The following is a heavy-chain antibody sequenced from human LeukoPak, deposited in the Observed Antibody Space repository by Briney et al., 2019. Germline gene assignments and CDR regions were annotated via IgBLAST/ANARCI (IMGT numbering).Heavy chain of an antibody. D-gene: IGHD1-1*01. CDR1: GFTFGTFG. V-gene: IGHV3-23*01. CDR2: ISSGADVT. CDR3: ATRISTTHGLDF. Sequence: GGSPRLSCAASGFTFGTFGMTWVRQAPGKGLEWVSSISSGADVTTYADSVKGRFTISRDNSKNTLYLQMHGLRAEDMAVYYCATRISTTHGLDFWGQGTLVTVSS. J-gene: IGHJ4*02.